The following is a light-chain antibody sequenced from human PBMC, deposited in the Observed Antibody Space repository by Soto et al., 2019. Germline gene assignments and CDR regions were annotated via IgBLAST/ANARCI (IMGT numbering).Light chain of an antibody. CDR2: DVS. Sequence: QSVLTQPASVSGSPGHSITISCTGTSSDVGGYNYVSWYQHHPGKAPKLIIFDVSDRPSGISDRFSASKSGNTASLTISGLQAEDEADYYCCSYSSGSTPWVFGTGTKVTV. V-gene: IGLV2-14*03. CDR1: SSDVGGYNY. CDR3: CSYSSGSTPWV. J-gene: IGLJ1*01.